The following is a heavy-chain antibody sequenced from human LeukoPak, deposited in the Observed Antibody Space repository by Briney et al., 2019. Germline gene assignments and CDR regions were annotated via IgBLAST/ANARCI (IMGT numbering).Heavy chain of an antibody. CDR2: ISAYNGNT. D-gene: IGHD2-21*02. V-gene: IGHV1-18*01. Sequence: ASVKVSCKASGYTFTNYGISWVRQAPGQGLEWMGWISAYNGNTNYAQKLQGRVTMTTDTSTSTAYMELRSLRSDDTAVYYCARDEAYCGGDCYWYWGQGTLVTVSS. CDR3: ARDEAYCGGDCYWY. J-gene: IGHJ4*02. CDR1: GYTFTNYG.